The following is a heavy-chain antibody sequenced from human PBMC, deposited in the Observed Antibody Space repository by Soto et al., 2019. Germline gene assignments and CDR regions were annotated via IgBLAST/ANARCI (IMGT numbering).Heavy chain of an antibody. CDR1: GFTFSSYG. D-gene: IGHD5-18*01. Sequence: PGGSLRLSCAASGFTFSSYGMHWVRQAPGEGLEWVAVISYDGSNKYYADSVKGRFTISRDNSKNTLYLQMNSLSAEDTAVYYCANGQLWFPSDYWGQGTLVTVSS. CDR2: ISYDGSNK. CDR3: ANGQLWFPSDY. J-gene: IGHJ4*02. V-gene: IGHV3-30*18.